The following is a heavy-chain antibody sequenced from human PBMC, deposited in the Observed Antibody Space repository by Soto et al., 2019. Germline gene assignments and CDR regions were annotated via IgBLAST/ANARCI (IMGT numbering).Heavy chain of an antibody. V-gene: IGHV3-48*03. Sequence: EVQLVESGGGLVQPGGSLRLSCAASGFTFSSYEMNWVRQAPGKGLEWVSYISASGSSIYYADSVKGRFTISRDNAKKSLYLQMSGLRAEDTAVYYCARESDYDTFDYWGQGTLVTVSS. D-gene: IGHD3-9*01. CDR2: ISASGSSI. CDR1: GFTFSSYE. CDR3: ARESDYDTFDY. J-gene: IGHJ4*02.